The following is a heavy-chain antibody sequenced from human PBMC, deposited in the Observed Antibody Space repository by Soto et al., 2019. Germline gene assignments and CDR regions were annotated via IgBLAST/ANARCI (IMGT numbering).Heavy chain of an antibody. D-gene: IGHD1-26*01. CDR2: IYPGDSDT. J-gene: IGHJ6*02. V-gene: IGHV5-51*01. Sequence: LKISCKGSGYSFTSYWIGWVRQMPGKGLEWMGIIYPGDSDTRYSPSFQGQVTISADKSISTAYLQWSSLKASDTAMYYCARNRREGYYYYGMDVWGQGTTVTVSS. CDR3: ARNRREGYYYYGMDV. CDR1: GYSFTSYW.